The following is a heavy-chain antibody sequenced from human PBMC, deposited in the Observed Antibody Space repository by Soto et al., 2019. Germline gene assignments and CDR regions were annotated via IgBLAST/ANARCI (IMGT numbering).Heavy chain of an antibody. J-gene: IGHJ4*02. CDR3: ARRGPGTYFDY. CDR1: GFTFSSYA. D-gene: IGHD6-13*01. V-gene: IGHV3-23*01. Sequence: SLRLSCAASGFTFSSYAMSWVRQAPGKGLEWVSVISGSGDSTYYADSVKGRFTISRDNSKNTLYLQMNSLRAEDTAVYYCARRGPGTYFDYWGQGTLVTVSS. CDR2: ISGSGDST.